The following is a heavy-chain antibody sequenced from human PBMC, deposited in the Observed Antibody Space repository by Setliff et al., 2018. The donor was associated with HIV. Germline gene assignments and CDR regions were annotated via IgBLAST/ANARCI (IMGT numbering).Heavy chain of an antibody. CDR2: IHHSGST. V-gene: IGHV4-59*11. J-gene: IGHJ4*02. Sequence: SETLSLTCTVSGDFINIQWWTWMRQSPGLGLQWIGSIHHSGSTYYDPSLKNRVTLSVDTSNNQVSLTLTSVTAADTAVYYCAKQPGGHSFFDHWGQGILVTVSS. CDR1: GDFINIQW. CDR3: AKQPGGHSFFDH. D-gene: IGHD1-1*01.